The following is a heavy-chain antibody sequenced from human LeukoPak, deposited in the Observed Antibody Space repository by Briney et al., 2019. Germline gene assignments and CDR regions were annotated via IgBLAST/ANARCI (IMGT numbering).Heavy chain of an antibody. D-gene: IGHD6-6*01. J-gene: IGHJ4*02. CDR1: GGSVSSSTYY. Sequence: PSETLSLTCTVSGGSVSSSTYYWDWIRQPPGKGREWIGTIYYSGSTYYNPSLKSRVTISVDTSKTQFSLRLSSVTAADTAVYYCARRRRSNSSHDYWGQGTLVTVSS. CDR3: ARRRRSNSSHDY. CDR2: IYYSGST. V-gene: IGHV4-39*01.